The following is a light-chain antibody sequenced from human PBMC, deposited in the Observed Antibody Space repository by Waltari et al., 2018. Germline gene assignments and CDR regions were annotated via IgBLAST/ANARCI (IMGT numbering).Light chain of an antibody. V-gene: IGKV3-11*01. J-gene: IGKJ1*01. Sequence: EIVLTQSPATLSFSPGERATLSCRASQTVINPLAWYQQKPGQSPRLLIYDAASRATGIPARFSGSGSGTDFTLTISGLQAEDVALYSCHQYYSILRWTFGQGTAVEI. CDR2: DAA. CDR1: QTVINP. CDR3: HQYYSILRWT.